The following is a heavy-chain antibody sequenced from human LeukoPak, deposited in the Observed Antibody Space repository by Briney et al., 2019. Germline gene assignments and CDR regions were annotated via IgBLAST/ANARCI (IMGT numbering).Heavy chain of an antibody. CDR1: TDSFSSHY. D-gene: IGHD4-17*01. Sequence: SDTLSLTCAVSTDSFSSHYWTWIRQPPGKGLEWIGYISYIGSTNYNPSLKSRVTISIDTSKNQFSLKLSSVTAADTAVYYCARDVVTVTKGFDIWGQGTMVSVSS. CDR3: ARDVVTVTKGFDI. V-gene: IGHV4-59*11. CDR2: ISYIGST. J-gene: IGHJ3*02.